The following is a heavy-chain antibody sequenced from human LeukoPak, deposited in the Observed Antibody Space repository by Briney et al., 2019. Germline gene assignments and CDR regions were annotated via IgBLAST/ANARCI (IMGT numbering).Heavy chain of an antibody. V-gene: IGHV3-48*01. D-gene: IGHD4-17*01. J-gene: IGHJ4*02. CDR1: GFTFSSYS. CDR3: ARDRLHYGEYEKTFDY. Sequence: GGPLRLSCAASGFTFSSYSMNWARQAPGKGLEWVSYISHSSRTIYYADSVKGRFTISRDNAKNSLYLQMNSLRAEDSAVYYCARDRLHYGEYEKTFDYWGQGTLVTVSS. CDR2: ISHSSRTI.